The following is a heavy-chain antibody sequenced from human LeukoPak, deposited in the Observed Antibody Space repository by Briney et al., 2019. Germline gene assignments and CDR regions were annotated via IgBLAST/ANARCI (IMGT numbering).Heavy chain of an antibody. Sequence: SETLSLTCTVSGGSISSSSYYWGWIRQPPGKGLGWIGSIYYSGSTYYNPSLKSRVTISVDTSKNQFSLKLSSVTAADTAVYYCARVDTAMVHLDVWGKGTTVTVSS. CDR1: GGSISSSSYY. J-gene: IGHJ6*04. D-gene: IGHD5-18*01. V-gene: IGHV4-39*07. CDR3: ARVDTAMVHLDV. CDR2: IYYSGST.